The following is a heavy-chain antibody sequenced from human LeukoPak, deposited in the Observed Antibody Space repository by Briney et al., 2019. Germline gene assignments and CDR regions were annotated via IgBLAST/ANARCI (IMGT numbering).Heavy chain of an antibody. CDR1: GFTFSGSD. V-gene: IGHV3-73*01. J-gene: IGHJ4*02. Sequence: GGSLRLSCTTSGFTFSGSDMYWVRQASGKGLEWVGRVRSKANNYATAYAASVKGRFTISRDDSKNTAYPQMNSLKTEDTAVYYCATVPTCTSCYAYYFDYWGQGTLVTVSS. CDR2: VRSKANNYAT. CDR3: ATVPTCTSCYAYYFDY. D-gene: IGHD2-2*01.